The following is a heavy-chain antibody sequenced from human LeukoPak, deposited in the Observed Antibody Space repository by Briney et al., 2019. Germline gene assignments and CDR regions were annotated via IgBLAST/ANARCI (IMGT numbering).Heavy chain of an antibody. CDR3: TKGNIGYYFDY. Sequence: GGSLRLSCAASGFTFSSYTMSWVRQAPGKGLEWVSSITDSGGITYYADSVKGRFTISRDNSKNMLYFQMNSLRAEDTAVYYCTKGNIGYYFDYWAREPWSPSPQ. D-gene: IGHD2/OR15-2a*01. V-gene: IGHV3-23*01. J-gene: IGHJ4*02. CDR1: GFTFSSYT. CDR2: ITDSGGIT.